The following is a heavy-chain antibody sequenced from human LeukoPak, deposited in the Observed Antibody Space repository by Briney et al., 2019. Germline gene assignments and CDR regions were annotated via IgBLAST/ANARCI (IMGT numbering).Heavy chain of an antibody. V-gene: IGHV1-18*01. CDR3: ARLVVAPAAIPPYYYYYMDV. CDR1: GYTFTSYG. Sequence: ASVKVSCKASGYTFTSYGISWVRQAPGQGLEWMGWISAYNGNTNYAQKLQGRVTTTTDTSTSTAYMELRSLRSDDTAVYYCARLVVAPAAIPPYYYYYMDVWGKGTTVTVSS. D-gene: IGHD2-2*02. J-gene: IGHJ6*03. CDR2: ISAYNGNT.